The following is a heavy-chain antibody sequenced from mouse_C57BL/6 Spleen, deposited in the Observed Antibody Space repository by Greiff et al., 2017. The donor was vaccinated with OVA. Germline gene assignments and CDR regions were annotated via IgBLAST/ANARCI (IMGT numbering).Heavy chain of an antibody. J-gene: IGHJ2*01. CDR3: AREGEIYYYGSSYF. CDR1: GYTFTSYW. V-gene: IGHV1-55*01. CDR2: IYPGSGST. D-gene: IGHD1-1*01. Sequence: QVQLQQPGAELVKPGASVKMSCKASGYTFTSYWITWVKQRPGQGLEWIGDIYPGSGSTNYNEKFKSKATLTVDTSSSTAYMQLSSLTSEDSAVYYCAREGEIYYYGSSYFWGQGTTLTVSS.